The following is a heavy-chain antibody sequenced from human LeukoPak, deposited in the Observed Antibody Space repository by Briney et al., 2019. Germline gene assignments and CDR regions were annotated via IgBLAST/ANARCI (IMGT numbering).Heavy chain of an antibody. V-gene: IGHV1-69*13. CDR1: GGTFSSYA. CDR2: IIPIFGTA. D-gene: IGHD5-24*01. J-gene: IGHJ6*04. CDR3: AREMGRRLQPVYGMAV. Sequence: SVKVSLKSSGGTFSSYASSWVRQAPGQGLEWMGGIIPIFGTANYAQKFQGRVTITADESTSTAYMELSSLRSEDTAVYYCAREMGRRLQPVYGMAVWDGRRTVTVSS.